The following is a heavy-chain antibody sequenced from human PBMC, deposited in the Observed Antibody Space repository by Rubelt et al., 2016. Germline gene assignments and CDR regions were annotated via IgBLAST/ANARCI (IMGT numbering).Heavy chain of an antibody. D-gene: IGHD1-26*01. CDR3: ARAKGARAFDI. J-gene: IGHJ3*02. V-gene: IGHV4-34*01. Sequence: KGLEWIGEINHSGSTNYNPSLKSRVTISVDTSKNQFSLKLSSVTAADTAVYYCARAKGARAFDIWGQGTMVTVSS. CDR2: INHSGST.